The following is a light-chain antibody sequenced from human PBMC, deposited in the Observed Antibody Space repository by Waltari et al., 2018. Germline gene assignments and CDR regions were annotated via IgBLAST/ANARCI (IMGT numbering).Light chain of an antibody. V-gene: IGKV3-15*01. CDR3: QQYSDWPLT. J-gene: IGKJ4*01. CDR2: DAS. CDR1: QSVNNK. Sequence: EIVMTQSPATLSVSPGERVTLSCRASQSVNNKLAWYQQKPGQAPRLLIYDASTSATGIPTSFSGSGSGTEFTNTISSLQSEDFAVYYCQQYSDWPLTFGGGTKVEIK.